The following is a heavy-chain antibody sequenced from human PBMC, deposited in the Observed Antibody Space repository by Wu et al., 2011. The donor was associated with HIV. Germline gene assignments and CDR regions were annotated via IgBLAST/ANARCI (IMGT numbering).Heavy chain of an antibody. CDR2: ISAYNGNT. J-gene: IGHJ4*02. V-gene: IGHV1-18*01. CDR3: ARSPYDTSAYVLPY. D-gene: IGHD3-22*01. CDR1: AYTFTNFG. Sequence: QVQLVQSGVEVKEPGASVKVSCRASAYTFTNFGYTWVRQAPGQGLEWMGWISAYNGNTNYAQKFQDRVTMTTDPSTNTAYMELRSLRSDDTAVYFCARSPYDTSAYVLPYWGQGTLVTVSS.